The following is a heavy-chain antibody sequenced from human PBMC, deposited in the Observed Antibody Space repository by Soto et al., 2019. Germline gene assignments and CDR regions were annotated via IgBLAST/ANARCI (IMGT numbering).Heavy chain of an antibody. CDR3: ARRRGEGLTYYYYGMDV. Sequence: SETLSLTCTVSGGSISSGGYYWSWIRQHPGKGLEWIGYIYYSGSTYYNPSLKSRVTISVDTSKNQFSLKLSSVTAADTAVYYCARRRGEGLTYYYYGMDVWGQGTTVTVSS. CDR1: GGSISSGGYY. V-gene: IGHV4-31*03. D-gene: IGHD4-17*01. J-gene: IGHJ6*02. CDR2: IYYSGST.